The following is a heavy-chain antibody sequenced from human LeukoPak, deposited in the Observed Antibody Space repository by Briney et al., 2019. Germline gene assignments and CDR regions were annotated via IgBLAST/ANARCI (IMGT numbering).Heavy chain of an antibody. CDR3: ARLTYDSSGYYPWDAFDI. CDR2: ISAYNGNT. J-gene: IGHJ3*02. CDR1: GYIFTNYG. D-gene: IGHD3-22*01. Sequence: ASVKVSCKASGYIFTNYGISWVRQAPGQGLEWMGWISAYNGNTNYAQKLQGRVTMTTDTSTSTAYMELRSLRSDDTAVYYCARLTYDSSGYYPWDAFDIWGQGTMVTVSS. V-gene: IGHV1-18*01.